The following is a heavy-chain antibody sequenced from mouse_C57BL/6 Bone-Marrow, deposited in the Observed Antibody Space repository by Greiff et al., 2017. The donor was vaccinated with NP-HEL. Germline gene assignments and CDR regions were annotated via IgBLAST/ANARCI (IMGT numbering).Heavy chain of an antibody. J-gene: IGHJ2*01. CDR2: IHPNSGST. V-gene: IGHV1-64*01. Sequence: VKLQQPGAELVKPGASVKLSCKASGYTFTSYWMHWVKQSPGQGLEWIGMIHPNSGSTNYNEKFKSKATLTVDKSSSTAYMQLSSLTSEDSAVYYCARGDYYGTLEYWGKGATLTVSS. D-gene: IGHD1-1*01. CDR1: GYTFTSYW. CDR3: ARGDYYGTLEY.